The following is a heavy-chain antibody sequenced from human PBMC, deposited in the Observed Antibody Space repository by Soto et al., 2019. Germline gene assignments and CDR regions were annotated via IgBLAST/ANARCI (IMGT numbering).Heavy chain of an antibody. D-gene: IGHD6-13*01. V-gene: IGHV1-2*04. CDR1: GYTFTSYY. J-gene: IGHJ3*02. CDR3: ARERGYSSSWSYDAFDI. Sequence: ASVKVSCKASGYTFTSYYMHWVRQAPGQGLEWMGWINPNSGGTNYAQKFQGWVTMTRDTSISTAYMELSRLRSDDTAVYYCARERGYSSSWSYDAFDIWGQGTMVTVSS. CDR2: INPNSGGT.